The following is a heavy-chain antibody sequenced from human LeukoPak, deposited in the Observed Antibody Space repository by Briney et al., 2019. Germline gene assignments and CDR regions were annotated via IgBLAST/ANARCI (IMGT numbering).Heavy chain of an antibody. CDR2: IYTSGRT. D-gene: IGHD3-3*01. CDR3: ARGAYDFWSGDASGAFDI. Sequence: PSQTLSLTCTVSGGSISSGSYYWSWIRQPAGKGLEWIGCIYTSGRTNYNPSLKSRVTISVDTSKNQFSLKLSSVTAADTAVYYCARGAYDFWSGDASGAFDIGGQGTMVTVSS. V-gene: IGHV4-61*02. J-gene: IGHJ3*02. CDR1: GGSISSGSYY.